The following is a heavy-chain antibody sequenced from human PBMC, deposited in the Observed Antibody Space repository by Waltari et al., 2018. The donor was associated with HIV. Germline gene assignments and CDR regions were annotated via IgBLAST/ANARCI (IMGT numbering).Heavy chain of an antibody. CDR1: GYSISSVYS. Sequence: QVQLQESGPGLVKPSETLSLTCGVSGYSISSVYSWGWLRQTPGKGLEWIGTIFHTGGSFSYRALNSRINMSLDTSKNQFSQSPYSLTAADTAVYYCARERGHCIGAACYGWFDPWGEGTLVTVSS. D-gene: IGHD2-15*01. CDR3: ARERGHCIGAACYGWFDP. J-gene: IGHJ5*02. CDR2: IFHTGGS. V-gene: IGHV4-38-2*02.